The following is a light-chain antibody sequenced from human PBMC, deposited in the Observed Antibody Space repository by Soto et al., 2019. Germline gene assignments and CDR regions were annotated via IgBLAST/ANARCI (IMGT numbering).Light chain of an antibody. CDR2: EDD. J-gene: IGLJ2*01. V-gene: IGLV6-57*04. Sequence: NFMLTQPHSVSESPGKTVTISCTRSSGSIGSNSVQWYRQRPGSAPTIVIYEDDQRPSGVPNRFAGSIDRSSNSASLTISGLQTEDEADYNCQSYDTNTVVFGGGTQLTVL. CDR3: QSYDTNTVV. CDR1: SGSIGSNS.